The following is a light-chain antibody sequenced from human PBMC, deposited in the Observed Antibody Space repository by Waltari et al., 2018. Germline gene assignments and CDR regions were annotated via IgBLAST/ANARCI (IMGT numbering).Light chain of an antibody. CDR3: QQYNSYPWT. J-gene: IGKJ1*01. V-gene: IGKV1-5*03. Sequence: IQMTQSLSTLSASVGDRVTIPCRASQSISSWLAWYQQKPGKAPKLLIYKASSLESGVPSRFSGSGSGTEFTLTISSLQPDDFATYYCQQYNSYPWTFGQGTKVEIK. CDR2: KAS. CDR1: QSISSW.